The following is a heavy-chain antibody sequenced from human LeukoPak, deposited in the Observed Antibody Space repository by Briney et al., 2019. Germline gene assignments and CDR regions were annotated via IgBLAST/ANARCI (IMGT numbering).Heavy chain of an antibody. CDR3: ARAWGPYYDAFDI. CDR2: IWYDGSNK. V-gene: IGHV3-33*01. CDR1: GFTFSSYG. D-gene: IGHD3-16*01. Sequence: QPGRSLRLSRAASGFTFSSYGMHWVRQAPGKGLEWVAVIWYDGSNKHYADSVKGRFTISRDNSKNTLYLQMNSLRAEDTAVYYCARAWGPYYDAFDIWGQGTMVTVSS. J-gene: IGHJ3*02.